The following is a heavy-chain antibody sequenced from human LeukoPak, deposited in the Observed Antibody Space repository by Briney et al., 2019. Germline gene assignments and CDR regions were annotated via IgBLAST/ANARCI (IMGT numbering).Heavy chain of an antibody. CDR1: GYSFTSYW. Sequence: GESLKISCKGSGYSFTSYWIGWVRQMPGKGLEWMGIIYPGDSDTRYSPSFQGRVTISADKSISTAYLQWSSLKASDTAMYYCARREMATTYTFDYWGQGTLVTVSS. V-gene: IGHV5-51*01. CDR2: IYPGDSDT. CDR3: ARREMATTYTFDY. D-gene: IGHD5-24*01. J-gene: IGHJ4*02.